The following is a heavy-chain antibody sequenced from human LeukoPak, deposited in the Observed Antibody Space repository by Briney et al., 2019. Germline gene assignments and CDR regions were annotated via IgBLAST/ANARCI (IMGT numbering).Heavy chain of an antibody. CDR2: INPRGARI. CDR3: SREGSDGYNFDY. Sequence: PGGSLRLSCAASGFTFSSYELIWVRQAPGRGLEWVSYINPRGARIFYADSVKGRFTISRDNAKNSLYLQMNSLRAEDTGVYYCSREGSDGYNFDYWGQGTLVTVSS. D-gene: IGHD5-24*01. CDR1: GFTFSSYE. J-gene: IGHJ4*02. V-gene: IGHV3-48*03.